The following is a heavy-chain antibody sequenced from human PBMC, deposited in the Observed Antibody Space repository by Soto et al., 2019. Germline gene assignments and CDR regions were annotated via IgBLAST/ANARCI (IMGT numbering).Heavy chain of an antibody. V-gene: IGHV4-59*08. CDR3: ARHLSVRGFFDF. CDR2: IYSSGST. D-gene: IGHD3-10*01. J-gene: IGHJ4*02. Sequence: QVQLQESGPGLVKPSETLSLTCTVSGDFNTNFYWSWIRQSPGKVLEWMGFIYSSGSTRYNPSLKSRITMSLDTSKNQFSLRLSSVAAADTPVYYCARHLSVRGFFDFLGQGTQVTVSS. CDR1: GDFNTNFY.